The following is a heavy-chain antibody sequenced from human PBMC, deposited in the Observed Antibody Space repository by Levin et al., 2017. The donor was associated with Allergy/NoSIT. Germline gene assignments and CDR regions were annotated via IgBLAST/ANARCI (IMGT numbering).Heavy chain of an antibody. CDR2: ISRNGDNT. V-gene: IGHV3-23*01. D-gene: IGHD3-10*01. CDR1: GFTFSNYI. J-gene: IGHJ3*02. Sequence: GGSLRLSCAASGFTFSNYIMAWIRQAPGKGLQWVSSISRNGDNTYYAGSVKGRFTISRGNSRNTLYLQMNTLRVDDTAIYYCANVGGSSADALDAFDIWGQGTMVTVS. CDR3: ANVGGSSADALDAFDI.